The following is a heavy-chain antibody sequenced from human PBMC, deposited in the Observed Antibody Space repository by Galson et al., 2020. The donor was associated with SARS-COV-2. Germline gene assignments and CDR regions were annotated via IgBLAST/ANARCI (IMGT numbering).Heavy chain of an antibody. D-gene: IGHD3-16*01. CDR2: IYYSGST. V-gene: IGHV4-39*01. CDR1: GGSISSSSYY. CDR3: ARGDYYYGMDV. J-gene: IGHJ6*02. Sequence: SETLSLTCTVSGGSISSSSYYWGWIRQPPGKGLEWIGSIYYSGSTYYNPSLKSRVTISVDTSKNQFSLKLSSVTAADTAVYYCARGDYYYGMDVWSQGTTVTVSS.